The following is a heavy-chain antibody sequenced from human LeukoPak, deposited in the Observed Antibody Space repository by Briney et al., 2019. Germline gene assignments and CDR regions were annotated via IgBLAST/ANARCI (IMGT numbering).Heavy chain of an antibody. J-gene: IGHJ5*02. V-gene: IGHV4-59*01. D-gene: IGHD3-16*01. CDR1: DDSITMYY. Sequence: SETLSLTCSVSDDSITMYYWTWIRQPPGKGLEWIGYVDHTGSTNFNPSLNGRVSISRDTTNNLFSLRLRSVTAADTAVYYCARESGSYLWRSWLNPWGQGTLVTVSS. CDR3: ARESGSYLWRSWLNP. CDR2: VDHTGST.